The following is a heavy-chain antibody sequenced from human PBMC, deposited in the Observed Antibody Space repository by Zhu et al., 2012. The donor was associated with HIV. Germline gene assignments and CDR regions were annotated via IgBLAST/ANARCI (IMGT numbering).Heavy chain of an antibody. CDR1: GYSISSGYY. D-gene: IGHD3-10*01. CDR2: IYYSGST. V-gene: IGHV4-38-2*01. J-gene: IGHJ4*02. Sequence: QVQLQESGPGLVKPSETLSLTCAVSGYSISSGYYWGWIRQPPGKGLEWIGTIYYSGSTYYNPSLKSRVTISVDTSKNQFSLKLTSVTAADTAVYYCARAPPPGSGAFYFDYWGQGTLVTISS. CDR3: ARAPPPGSGAFYFDY.